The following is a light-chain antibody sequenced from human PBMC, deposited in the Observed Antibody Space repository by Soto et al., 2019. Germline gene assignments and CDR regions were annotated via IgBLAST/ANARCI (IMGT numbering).Light chain of an antibody. CDR2: AS. CDR3: QHDGTSAL. V-gene: IGKV3-20*01. Sequence: EIVLTQSPGTLSLSPGERATLSCRASQSVSDMYLAWYQQKPGQAPRLLIYASNRATGIPDRFSGSRSGTDFTLTISRLEPEDFAVYYCQHDGTSALFGPGTKVDIK. CDR1: QSVSDMY. J-gene: IGKJ3*01.